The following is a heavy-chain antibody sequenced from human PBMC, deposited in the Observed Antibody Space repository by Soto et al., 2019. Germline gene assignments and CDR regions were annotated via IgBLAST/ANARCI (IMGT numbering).Heavy chain of an antibody. CDR3: ARAPSWYSFDY. CDR1: GYTFTSYA. CDR2: INAGNANT. D-gene: IGHD6-13*01. Sequence: QVQLVQSGAEVKKPGASVKVSCKASGYTFTSYAMHWVRQAPGQRLEWMGWINAGNANTKYSQKFQGRVTFTRDTSASTAYMELSSLRSEDTAVYHCARAPSWYSFDYWGQGTLVTVSS. J-gene: IGHJ4*02. V-gene: IGHV1-3*01.